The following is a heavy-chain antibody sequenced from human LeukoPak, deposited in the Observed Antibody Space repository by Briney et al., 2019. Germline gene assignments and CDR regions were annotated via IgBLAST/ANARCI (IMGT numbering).Heavy chain of an antibody. J-gene: IGHJ4*02. D-gene: IGHD1-26*01. CDR1: GYTFSGFY. CDR3: ARGSWSYSNDY. Sequence: GASVKVSCKASGYTFSGFYIHWVRQAPGQGLEWMGWINPNSGVTNYAQKLQGRVTITRDTSIDTAYMQLSRLRSEDTAVYYCARGSWSYSNDYWGQGTLVTVSS. V-gene: IGHV1-2*02. CDR2: INPNSGVT.